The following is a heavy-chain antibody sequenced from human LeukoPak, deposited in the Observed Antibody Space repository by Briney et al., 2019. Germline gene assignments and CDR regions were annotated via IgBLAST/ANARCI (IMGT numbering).Heavy chain of an antibody. Sequence: GGSLRLSCAASGFTFSSYAMSWVRQAPGKGLEWVSAISASGGSTYYADSVKGRFTISRDNSKNTLYLRMNSLRAEDTAVYYCAKDHSSGWQDKYFQHWGQGTLVTVSS. D-gene: IGHD6-19*01. J-gene: IGHJ1*01. CDR1: GFTFSSYA. CDR3: AKDHSSGWQDKYFQH. CDR2: ISASGGST. V-gene: IGHV3-23*01.